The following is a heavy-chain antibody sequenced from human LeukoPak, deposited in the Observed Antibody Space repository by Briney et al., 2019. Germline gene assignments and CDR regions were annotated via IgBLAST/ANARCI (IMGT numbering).Heavy chain of an antibody. CDR3: ARGVGY. CDR1: GGSISSGSYY. J-gene: IGHJ4*02. V-gene: IGHV4-61*02. Sequence: SETLSLTCTVSGGSISSGSYYWSWIRQPAGKGLEWIGRIYTSGSTNYNPSLKSRVTISVDTSKNQFSLKLSSVTAADTAVYYCARGVGYWGQGPLVTVSS. CDR2: IYTSGST.